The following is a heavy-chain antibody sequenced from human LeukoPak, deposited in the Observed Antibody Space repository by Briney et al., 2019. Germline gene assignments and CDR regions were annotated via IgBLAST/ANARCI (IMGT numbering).Heavy chain of an antibody. Sequence: SETLSLTCTVSGGSISSYYWSWIRQPPGKGLEWIGFIFYSGTTNYNPSLKSRVTISVDTSKNQFSLKLSSVTAADTAVYYCARAIAAAGNGFVDYWGQGTLVTVSS. CDR3: ARAIAAAGNGFVDY. D-gene: IGHD6-13*01. V-gene: IGHV4-59*01. J-gene: IGHJ4*02. CDR2: IFYSGTT. CDR1: GGSISSYY.